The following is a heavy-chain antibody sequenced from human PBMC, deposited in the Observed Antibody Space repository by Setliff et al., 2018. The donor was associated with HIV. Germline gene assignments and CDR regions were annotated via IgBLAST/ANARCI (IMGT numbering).Heavy chain of an antibody. CDR3: ARVEYSSGWYNWFDP. Sequence: SETLSLTCAVYGGSFSGYYWSWIRQPPGKGLEWIGYIYYSGSTNYNPSLKSRVTISVDTSKNQFSLKLGSVTAADTAVYYCARVEYSSGWYNWFDPWGQGTLVTVSS. CDR2: IYYSGST. V-gene: IGHV4-59*01. CDR1: GGSFSGYY. D-gene: IGHD6-19*01. J-gene: IGHJ5*02.